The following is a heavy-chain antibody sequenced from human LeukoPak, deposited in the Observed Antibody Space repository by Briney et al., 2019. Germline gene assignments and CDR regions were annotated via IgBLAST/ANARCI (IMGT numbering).Heavy chain of an antibody. Sequence: GGSLRLSCAASGFTFSNAWMSWVRQAPGKGLEWVGRIKSKTDGGTTDYAAPVKGRFTISRDDSKNTLYLQMNSLKTEDTAVCYCTTDHAVGAFADYWGQGTLVTVSS. J-gene: IGHJ4*02. CDR3: TTDHAVGAFADY. CDR1: GFTFSNAW. CDR2: IKSKTDGGTT. D-gene: IGHD1-26*01. V-gene: IGHV3-15*01.